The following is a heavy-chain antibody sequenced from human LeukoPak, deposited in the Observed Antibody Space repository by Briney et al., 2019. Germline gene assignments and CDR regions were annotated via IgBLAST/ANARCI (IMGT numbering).Heavy chain of an antibody. CDR2: IYYTGRT. J-gene: IGHJ4*02. V-gene: IGHV4-59*02. D-gene: IGHD5-12*01. CDR1: GFSVSSNY. Sequence: GSLRLSCAASGFSVSSNYMSWIRQPPGKGLEWIGTIYYTGRTHYNPSLKSRVTISVDTSKNQFSLKLSSVTAADTAVYYCARLTGYDWESSYDYWGQGTLVTVSS. CDR3: ARLTGYDWESSYDY.